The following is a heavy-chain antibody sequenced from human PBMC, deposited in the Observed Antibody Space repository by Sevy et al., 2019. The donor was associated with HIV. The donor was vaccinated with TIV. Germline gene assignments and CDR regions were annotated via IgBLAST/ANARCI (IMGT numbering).Heavy chain of an antibody. J-gene: IGHJ4*02. CDR3: AKDQGSRWYFDY. CDR1: GFTFSSYA. Sequence: GGSLRLSCAASGFTFSSYAMSWVRQAPGKGLEWVSAISGSGGNTYYADSVKGRFTISRDNSKNTLYLQMNSLRAEDTAVYYCAKDQGSRWYFDYWGQGTLVTVSS. CDR2: ISGSGGNT. D-gene: IGHD6-13*01. V-gene: IGHV3-23*01.